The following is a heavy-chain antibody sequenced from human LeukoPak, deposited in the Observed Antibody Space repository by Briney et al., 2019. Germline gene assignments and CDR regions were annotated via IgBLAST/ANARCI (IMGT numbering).Heavy chain of an antibody. CDR3: ARDHDILTGYPLYYFDY. Sequence: GGSLRLSCAASGFTFSSYAMHWVRQAPGKGLEWVAVISYDGSNKYYADSVKGRFTISRDNSKNTLYLQMSSLRAEDTAVYYCARDHDILTGYPLYYFDYWGQGTLVTVSS. CDR1: GFTFSSYA. CDR2: ISYDGSNK. D-gene: IGHD3-9*01. V-gene: IGHV3-30-3*01. J-gene: IGHJ4*02.